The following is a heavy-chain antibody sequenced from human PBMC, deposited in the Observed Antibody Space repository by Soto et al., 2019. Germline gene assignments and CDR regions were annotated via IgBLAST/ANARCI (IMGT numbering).Heavy chain of an antibody. CDR3: ARDSYYGSGSRNWFDP. CDR2: ISAYNGNT. D-gene: IGHD3-10*01. V-gene: IGHV1-18*01. Sequence: RQAPGQGLEWMGWISAYNGNTNYAQKLQGRVTMTTDTSTSTAYMELRSLRSDDTAVYYCARDSYYGSGSRNWFDPWGQGTLVTVSS. J-gene: IGHJ5*02.